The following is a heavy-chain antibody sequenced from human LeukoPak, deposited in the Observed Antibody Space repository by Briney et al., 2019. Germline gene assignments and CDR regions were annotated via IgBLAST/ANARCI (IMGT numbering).Heavy chain of an antibody. Sequence: ASVKVSCKASGYTFTSYYMHWVRQAPGQGLEWMGIINPSGGSTSYAQKFQGRVTMTRDTSISTAYMELSSLRSEDTAVYYCARGIGVRYFDWLLPFDYWGQGTLVTVSS. CDR3: ARGIGVRYFDWLLPFDY. J-gene: IGHJ4*02. D-gene: IGHD3-9*01. V-gene: IGHV1-46*01. CDR2: INPSGGST. CDR1: GYTFTSYY.